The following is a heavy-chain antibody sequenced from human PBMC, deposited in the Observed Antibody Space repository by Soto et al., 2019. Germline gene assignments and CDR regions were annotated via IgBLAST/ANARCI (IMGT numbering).Heavy chain of an antibody. CDR3: ARGLRFLEWLPHYYYYGMDV. V-gene: IGHV4-34*01. J-gene: IGHJ6*02. D-gene: IGHD3-3*01. CDR1: GGSFSGYY. CDR2: INHSGST. Sequence: QVQLQQWGAGLLKPSETLSLTCAVYGGSFSGYYWSWIRQPPGKGLEWIGEINHSGSTNYNPSLKSRVTISVYTSKNQFSLKLSSVTAADTAVYYCARGLRFLEWLPHYYYYGMDVWGQGTTVTVSS.